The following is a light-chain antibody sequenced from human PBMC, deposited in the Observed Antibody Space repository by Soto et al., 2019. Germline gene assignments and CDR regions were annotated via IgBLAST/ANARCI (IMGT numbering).Light chain of an antibody. V-gene: IGKV3-11*01. Sequence: EIVLTQSPATLSLSPGERATLSCRASQSVSSYLAWYQQKPGQAPRLLIYDASNRATGIPARFRGSGSGTDITLTTSSLWREDFAVYYCQQSSKWPPYTFGQGTKRQIK. CDR3: QQSSKWPPYT. CDR2: DAS. CDR1: QSVSSY. J-gene: IGKJ2*01.